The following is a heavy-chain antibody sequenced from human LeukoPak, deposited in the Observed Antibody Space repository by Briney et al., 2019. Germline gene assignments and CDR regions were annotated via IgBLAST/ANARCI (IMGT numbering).Heavy chain of an antibody. CDR1: GFTFRNYG. V-gene: IGHV3-30*18. D-gene: IGHD3-22*01. Sequence: GGSLTLSCAVSGFTFRNYGMHWVRQAPSKGLEWVAVISYDESDKYYGDSVKGRFTISRDNSKNTLFLQMNSRRAEDTAVYFCAKDFRRADYYDSSGYYRLIDYWGQGTLVTVSS. J-gene: IGHJ4*02. CDR3: AKDFRRADYYDSSGYYRLIDY. CDR2: ISYDESDK.